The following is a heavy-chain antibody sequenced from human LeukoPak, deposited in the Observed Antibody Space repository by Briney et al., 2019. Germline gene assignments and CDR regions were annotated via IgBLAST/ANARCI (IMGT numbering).Heavy chain of an antibody. CDR3: ARHEDYYDSSGYYSVGAFDI. V-gene: IGHV4-59*08. CDR1: GGSISSYY. J-gene: IGHJ3*02. D-gene: IGHD3-22*01. Sequence: SETLSLTCTVSGGSISSYYWSWIRQPPGKGLEWIGYIYYSGSTNYNPSLKSRVTISVDTSKNQFSLKLSSVTAADTAVYYCARHEDYYDSSGYYSVGAFDIWGQGTMVTVSS. CDR2: IYYSGST.